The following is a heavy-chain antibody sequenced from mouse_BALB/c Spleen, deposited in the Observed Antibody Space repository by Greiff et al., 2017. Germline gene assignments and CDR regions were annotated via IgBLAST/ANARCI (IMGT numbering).Heavy chain of an antibody. V-gene: IGHV14-3*02. CDR1: GFNIKDTY. J-gene: IGHJ3*01. Sequence: EVQLQQSGAELVKPGASVKLSCTASGFNIKDTYMHWVKQRPEQGLEWIGRIDPANGNTKYDPKFQGKATITADTSSNTAYLQISSLTSEDTAVYYCARNDYGSSYGFAYWGQGTLVTVSA. D-gene: IGHD1-1*01. CDR3: ARNDYGSSYGFAY. CDR2: IDPANGNT.